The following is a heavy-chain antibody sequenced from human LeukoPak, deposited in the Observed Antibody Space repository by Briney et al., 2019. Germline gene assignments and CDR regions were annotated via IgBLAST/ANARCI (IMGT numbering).Heavy chain of an antibody. J-gene: IGHJ3*02. CDR1: GFTFSSYS. Sequence: KSGGSLRLSCAASGFTFSSYSMNWVRQAPGKGLEWVSSISSSSSYIYYADSVKGRFTISRDNAKNSLYLQMNSLRAEDTAVYYCARGSAYRGAFDIWGQGTMVTVSS. CDR3: ARGSAYRGAFDI. V-gene: IGHV3-21*01. CDR2: ISSSSSYI. D-gene: IGHD3-16*01.